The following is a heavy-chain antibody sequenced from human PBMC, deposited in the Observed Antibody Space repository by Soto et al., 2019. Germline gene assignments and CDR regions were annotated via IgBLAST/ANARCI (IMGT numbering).Heavy chain of an antibody. V-gene: IGHV3-15*01. J-gene: IGHJ3*02. CDR2: IKSKTDGGTT. CDR3: TTDGSGSYSSDAFDI. Sequence: GGSLRLSCAASGFAFSNALMSWVRQAPGKGLEWVGRIKSKTDGGTTDYAAPVKGRFTISRDDSKNTLYLQMDSLKTEDTAVYYCTTDGSGSYSSDAFDIWGQGTMVTVSS. D-gene: IGHD3-10*01. CDR1: GFAFSNAL.